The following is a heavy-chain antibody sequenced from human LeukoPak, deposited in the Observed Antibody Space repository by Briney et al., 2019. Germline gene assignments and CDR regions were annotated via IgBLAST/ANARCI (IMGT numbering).Heavy chain of an antibody. CDR1: GYTFTGYY. CDR3: ARGVTARGFYYYMDI. D-gene: IGHD2-21*02. CDR2: INPHSGGT. V-gene: IGHV1-2*02. J-gene: IGHJ6*03. Sequence: ASVKVSCKASGYTFTGYYIQWVRQAPGQGLEWMGWINPHSGGTNYAQEFQGRVTMTRDTSISTAYMELSSLRPDDTAVYPCARGVTARGFYYYMDIWGNGTTVTISS.